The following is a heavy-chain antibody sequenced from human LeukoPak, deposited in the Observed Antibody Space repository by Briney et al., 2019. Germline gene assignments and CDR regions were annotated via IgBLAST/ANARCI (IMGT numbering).Heavy chain of an antibody. CDR2: TSGGGGTT. D-gene: IGHD3-3*01. J-gene: IGHJ6*03. V-gene: IGHV3-23*01. CDR1: GFTFRNYA. Sequence: GGSLRLSCAASGFTFRNYAMSWVRQAPGKGLEWVSGTSGGGGTTYYADSVKGRFTISRDNSKNTLYLQMNSLRAEDTAVYYCAKDRSIFGVTPGGYMDVWGKGTTVTVSS. CDR3: AKDRSIFGVTPGGYMDV.